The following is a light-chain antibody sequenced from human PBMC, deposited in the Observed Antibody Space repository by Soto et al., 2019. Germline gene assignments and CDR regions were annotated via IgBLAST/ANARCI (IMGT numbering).Light chain of an antibody. V-gene: IGLV2-23*01. CDR2: EGT. CDR1: NSDVGTHNL. Sequence: QSVLTQPASVSGSPGQSITISCTGTNSDVGTHNLVSWYQQHPGKAPKLIIYEGTKRPSGVSNRFSGSKSGNTASLTISGLQAEDEADYYCCSYELRFGTGTKVTVL. J-gene: IGLJ1*01. CDR3: CSYELR.